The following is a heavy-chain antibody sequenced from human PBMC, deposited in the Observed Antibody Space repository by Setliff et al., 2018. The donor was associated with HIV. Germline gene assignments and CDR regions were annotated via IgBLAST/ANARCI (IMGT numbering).Heavy chain of an antibody. D-gene: IGHD3-3*01. Sequence: ASVKVSCKASGYTISNYDINWVRQATGQGLEWVGWMNPNSGNTGYAQKFQGRVTLTRNTSISTANMELSSLRSEDTAVYSCARTYYNFWSGDYYYYGMDVWGQGTTVTVSS. V-gene: IGHV1-8*01. CDR2: MNPNSGNT. J-gene: IGHJ6*02. CDR3: ARTYYNFWSGDYYYYGMDV. CDR1: GYTISNYD.